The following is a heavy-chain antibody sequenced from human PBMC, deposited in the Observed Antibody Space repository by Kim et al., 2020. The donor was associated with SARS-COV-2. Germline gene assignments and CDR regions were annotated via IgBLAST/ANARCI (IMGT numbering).Heavy chain of an antibody. CDR3: AKDLEYSSGWYFGSNWFDP. Sequence: GGSLRLSCAASGFTFSSYAMSWVRQAPGKGLEWVSAISGSGGSTYYADSVKGRFTISRDNSKNTLYLQMNSLRAEDTAVYYCAKDLEYSSGWYFGSNWFDPCGQGTLVTASS. CDR1: GFTFSSYA. V-gene: IGHV3-23*01. CDR2: ISGSGGST. D-gene: IGHD6-19*01. J-gene: IGHJ5*02.